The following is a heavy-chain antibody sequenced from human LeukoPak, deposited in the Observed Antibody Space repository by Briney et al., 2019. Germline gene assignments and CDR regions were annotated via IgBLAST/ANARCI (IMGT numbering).Heavy chain of an antibody. J-gene: IGHJ4*02. CDR2: MSHSGTSI. CDR1: GFTFNTYI. D-gene: IGHD5-18*01. V-gene: IGHV3-30*14. Sequence: GGSLRLSCAASGFTFNTYIMHWVRQSPGKGLEWVAVMSHSGTSIDYADSVKGRFTISRDNSKNTLYLQMNGLQTDDTAVYYCATDLRYGSNFFFQYWGLGTLVAVSS. CDR3: ATDLRYGSNFFFQY.